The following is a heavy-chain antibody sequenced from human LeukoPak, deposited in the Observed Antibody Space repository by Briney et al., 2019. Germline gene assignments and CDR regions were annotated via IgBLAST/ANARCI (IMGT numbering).Heavy chain of an antibody. CDR2: TYFRSKWYN. J-gene: IGHJ6*03. Sequence: SQTLSLTCAISGDSVSSSSAAWNWIRQSPSRGLEWLGRTYFRSKWYNDYALSVTSRITVNPDTSKNQFSLQLNSVTPEDTAVYYCAREMATMLGSFYYYYMDVWGKGTTVTVS. D-gene: IGHD5-24*01. V-gene: IGHV6-1*01. CDR1: GDSVSSSSAA. CDR3: AREMATMLGSFYYYYMDV.